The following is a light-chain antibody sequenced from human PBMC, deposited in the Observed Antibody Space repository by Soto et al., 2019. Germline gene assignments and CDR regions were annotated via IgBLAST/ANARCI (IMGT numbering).Light chain of an antibody. Sequence: EIQMTQTPSTLSGSVGARVTITCRASQTISSWLAWYQQKPGKAPKLLIYKASTLKSGVPSRFSGSGSGTEFTLTISSLQPDDFATYYCQHYNSYSEAFGQGTKVDIK. V-gene: IGKV1-5*03. CDR3: QHYNSYSEA. J-gene: IGKJ1*01. CDR2: KAS. CDR1: QTISSW.